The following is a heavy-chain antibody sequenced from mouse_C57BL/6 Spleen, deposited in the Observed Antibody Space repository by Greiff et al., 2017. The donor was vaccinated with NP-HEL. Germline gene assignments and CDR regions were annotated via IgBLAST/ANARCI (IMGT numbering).Heavy chain of an antibody. Sequence: QVQLQQSGAELVRPGTSVKVSCKASGYAFTNYLIEWVKQRPGQGLEWIGVINPGSGGTNYNETFKGKATLTADKSSSTAYMQLSSLTSEDSAVYFCASNYYGSRGAWFAYWGQGTLVTVSA. CDR3: ASNYYGSRGAWFAY. CDR1: GYAFTNYL. D-gene: IGHD1-1*01. J-gene: IGHJ3*01. V-gene: IGHV1-54*01. CDR2: INPGSGGT.